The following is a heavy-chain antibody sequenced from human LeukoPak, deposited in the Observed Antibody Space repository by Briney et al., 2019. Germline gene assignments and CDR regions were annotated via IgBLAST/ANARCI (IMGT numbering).Heavy chain of an antibody. D-gene: IGHD1-20*01. J-gene: IGHJ4*02. CDR3: TTDISGGIPGDFDY. Sequence: RAGGSLRLSCAASGFTFSNAWMSWVRRAPGKGPEWVCRIKRIIDGGTTDYAAPVKGRFTISRDDSKNTLYLQMNSLKTEDTAVYYCTTDISGGIPGDFDYWGQGSLVTVSS. V-gene: IGHV3-15*01. CDR2: IKRIIDGGTT. CDR1: GFTFSNAW.